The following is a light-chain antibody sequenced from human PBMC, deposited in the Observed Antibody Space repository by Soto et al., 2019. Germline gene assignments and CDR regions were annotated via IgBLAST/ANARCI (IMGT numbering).Light chain of an antibody. CDR3: QQLSSYPPT. V-gene: IGKV3-20*01. Sequence: EFVLTQSPGTLSLSPGERATLSCRASQTVRNNYLAWYQQKPGQAPRLLIYDASSRATGIPDRFSGGGSGTDFTLTISRLEPEDFAVYYCQQLSSYPPTFGGGTKVDIK. CDR2: DAS. CDR1: QTVRNNY. J-gene: IGKJ4*01.